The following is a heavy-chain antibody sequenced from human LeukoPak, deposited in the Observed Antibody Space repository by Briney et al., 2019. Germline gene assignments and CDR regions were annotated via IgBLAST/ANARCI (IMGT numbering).Heavy chain of an antibody. D-gene: IGHD4-17*01. CDR3: ARKGWSYGDVPS. CDR2: IYYSGST. V-gene: IGHV4-38-2*02. Sequence: SETLSLTCSVSGYSISSGFHWGWIRQPPGKGLEWIGRIYYSGSTYYNPSLKSRVTISVDTSNNQFSLNVSSVTAADTAVYYCARKGWSYGDVPSWGQGTLVTVSS. J-gene: IGHJ4*02. CDR1: GYSISSGFH.